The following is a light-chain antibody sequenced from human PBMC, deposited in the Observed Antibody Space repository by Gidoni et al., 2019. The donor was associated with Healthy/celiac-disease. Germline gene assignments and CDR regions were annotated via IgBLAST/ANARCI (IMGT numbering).Light chain of an antibody. CDR3: QQRSNWPPVT. CDR2: DAS. V-gene: IGKV3-11*01. CDR1: QSVISY. J-gene: IGKJ4*01. Sequence: EIVLTQSPATLSLSPGERATLSCRASQSVISYLAWYQQKPGQAPRLLIYDASNRATGIPARFSVSGSGTDFTLTISSLEPEDFAVYYCQQRSNWPPVTFGGGTKVEIK.